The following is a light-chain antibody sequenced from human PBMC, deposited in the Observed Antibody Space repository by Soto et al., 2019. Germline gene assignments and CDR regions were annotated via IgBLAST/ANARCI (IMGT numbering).Light chain of an antibody. CDR2: CAS. CDR1: QSVSSIS. V-gene: IGKV3-20*01. CDR3: QQYGRSALT. Sequence: EIVLTQSPGTLSLSPGERATRSCSASQSVSSISLAWYQQTPGQAPMLLIYCASSRPTGIPDRFSGSGSGTDFTLTISRLEPEDVAVYYCQQYGRSALTFGGGTKVEIK. J-gene: IGKJ4*01.